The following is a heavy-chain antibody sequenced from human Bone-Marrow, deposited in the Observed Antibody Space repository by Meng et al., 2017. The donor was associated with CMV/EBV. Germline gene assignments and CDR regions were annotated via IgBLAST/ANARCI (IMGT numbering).Heavy chain of an antibody. D-gene: IGHD3-16*01. Sequence: GGSLRLSCAASGFTFSSYAMSWVRQAPGKGREWVSAISGSGGSTYYADSVKGRFTISRDNSKNTLYLQMNSLRAEDTAVYYCAKCLRGRGIYYYYGMDVWGQGTTVAVSS. CDR2: ISGSGGST. J-gene: IGHJ6*02. CDR1: GFTFSSYA. V-gene: IGHV3-23*01. CDR3: AKCLRGRGIYYYYGMDV.